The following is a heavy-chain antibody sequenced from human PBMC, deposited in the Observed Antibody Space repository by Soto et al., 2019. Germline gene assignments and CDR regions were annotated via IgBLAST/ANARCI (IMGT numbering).Heavy chain of an antibody. Sequence: SETLSLTCTVSGGSISSGGYYWSWIRQHPGKGLEWIGYIYYSGSTYYNSSLKSRVTISLDTPNYQFSLKLSFVTVADTAFYYFAGGGSIVVATRRLLDVWGKGTTVTVSS. J-gene: IGHJ6*04. D-gene: IGHD3-22*01. CDR1: GGSISSGGYY. CDR2: IYYSGST. V-gene: IGHV4-31*03. CDR3: AGGGSIVVATRRLLDV.